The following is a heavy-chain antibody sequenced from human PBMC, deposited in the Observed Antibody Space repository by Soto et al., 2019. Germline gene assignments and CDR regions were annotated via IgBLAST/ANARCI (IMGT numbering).Heavy chain of an antibody. CDR1: GFTFSSYS. CDR2: ISSSSSYI. V-gene: IGHV3-21*01. Sequence: GGSLRLSCAASGFTFSSYSMNWVRQAPGKGLEWVSSISSSSSYIYYADSVKGRFTISRDNAKNSLYLQMNSLRAEDTAVYYCARSYYDSSGYYPFDYWGQGTLVTVSS. CDR3: ARSYYDSSGYYPFDY. J-gene: IGHJ4*02. D-gene: IGHD3-22*01.